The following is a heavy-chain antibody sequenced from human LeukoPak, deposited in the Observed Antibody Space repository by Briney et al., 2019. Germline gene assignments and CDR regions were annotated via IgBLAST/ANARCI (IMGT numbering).Heavy chain of an antibody. Sequence: SETLSLTCTVSGGSISSYYWSWIRQPPGKGLEWIGYIYYSGSTNYNPSLKSRVTISVDTSKNQFSLKLSSVTAADTAVYYCARLARTTGTPGFDYWGQGTLVTVSS. CDR1: GGSISSYY. V-gene: IGHV4-59*08. CDR2: IYYSGST. CDR3: ARLARTTGTPGFDY. D-gene: IGHD1-1*01. J-gene: IGHJ4*02.